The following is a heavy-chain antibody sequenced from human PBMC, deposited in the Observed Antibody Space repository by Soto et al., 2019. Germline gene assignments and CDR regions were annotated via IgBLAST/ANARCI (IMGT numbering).Heavy chain of an antibody. J-gene: IGHJ6*02. D-gene: IGHD6-6*01. Sequence: ASVKVSCKASGYTFTSYGISWVRQAPGQGLEWMGWISAYNGNTNYAQKLQGRVTMTTDTSTSTAYMELGSLRSDDTAVYYCANNGIAAQGRYYYYYGMDVWGQGTTVTVSS. CDR1: GYTFTSYG. CDR3: ANNGIAAQGRYYYYYGMDV. V-gene: IGHV1-18*01. CDR2: ISAYNGNT.